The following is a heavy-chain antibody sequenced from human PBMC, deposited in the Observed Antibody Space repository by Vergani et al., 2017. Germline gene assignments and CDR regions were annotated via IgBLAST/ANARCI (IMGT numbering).Heavy chain of an antibody. CDR1: GFTFSSYW. CDR3: ARDDIVVVPAAKLGKSLYYYYGMDV. D-gene: IGHD2-2*01. J-gene: IGHJ6*02. CDR2: IKQDGSEK. Sequence: EVQLVETGGGLIQPGGSLRLSCAASGFTFSSYWMSWVRQAPGKGLEWVANIKQDGSEKYYVDSVKGRFTISRDNAKNSLYLQMNSLRAEDTAVYYCARDDIVVVPAAKLGKSLYYYYGMDVWGQGP. V-gene: IGHV3-7*01.